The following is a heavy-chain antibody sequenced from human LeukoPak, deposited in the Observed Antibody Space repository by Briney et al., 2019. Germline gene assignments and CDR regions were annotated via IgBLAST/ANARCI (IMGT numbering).Heavy chain of an antibody. CDR3: ARSQNHWFHP. CDR2: ISSSSSYI. Sequence: AGSLCLPCAAAGFTFISYILNWVSQAPGKGLEWVSSISSSSSYIYYADSVKGRFTISRDNAKNSLYLQMNSLRAEDTAVYYCARSQNHWFHPSGNRPLLTVSS. CDR1: GFTFISYI. V-gene: IGHV3-21*01. J-gene: IGHJ5*02.